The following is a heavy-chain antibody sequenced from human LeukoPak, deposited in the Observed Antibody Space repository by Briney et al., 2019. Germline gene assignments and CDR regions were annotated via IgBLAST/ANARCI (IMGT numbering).Heavy chain of an antibody. J-gene: IGHJ6*02. CDR3: SASRPHYGDYYGLDV. D-gene: IGHD4/OR15-4a*01. CDR1: GFTFSSYG. V-gene: IGHV3-30*03. Sequence: GGSLRLSCAASGFTFSSYGMHWVRQAPGKGLEWVAVISYDGSHKYSADSVKGRFTISRDNSKNTLYLQMNSLRTEDTAVYFCSASRPHYGDYYGLDVWGHGTTVTVSS. CDR2: ISYDGSHK.